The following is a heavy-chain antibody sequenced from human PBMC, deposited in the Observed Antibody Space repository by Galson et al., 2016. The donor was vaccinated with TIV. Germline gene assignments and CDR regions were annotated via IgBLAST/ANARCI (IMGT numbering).Heavy chain of an antibody. CDR3: ARGGTATTPPGFDF. Sequence: LSPTCTVSGASIDSYYWNWIRQPPGKGLEWIGYMFYTGSHNYNPSLKSRVTISADTSKNQFSLKLTSVTAADTAVYYCARGGTATTPPGFDFWGQGSLVAVSS. V-gene: IGHV4-59*01. CDR2: MFYTGSH. D-gene: IGHD4-17*01. J-gene: IGHJ4*02. CDR1: GASIDSYY.